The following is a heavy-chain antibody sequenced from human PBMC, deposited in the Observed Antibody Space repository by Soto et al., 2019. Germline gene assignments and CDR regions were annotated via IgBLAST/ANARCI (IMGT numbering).Heavy chain of an antibody. D-gene: IGHD2-2*01. Sequence: EVQLLESGGGLVQPGGSLRLSCAASGFTFSSYAMSWVRQAPGKGPEWVSVISGSGGSTYYADSVKGRFTISRDNSKNTLYLQMNSLRAEDTAVYYCAKGRGYCTSTSCYVGSDYWGQGTLVTVSS. CDR1: GFTFSSYA. CDR2: ISGSGGST. J-gene: IGHJ4*02. CDR3: AKGRGYCTSTSCYVGSDY. V-gene: IGHV3-23*01.